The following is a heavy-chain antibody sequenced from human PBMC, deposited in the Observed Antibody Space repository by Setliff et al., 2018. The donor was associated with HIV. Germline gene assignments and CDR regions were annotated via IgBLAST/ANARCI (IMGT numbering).Heavy chain of an antibody. J-gene: IGHJ6*03. D-gene: IGHD3-10*01. Sequence: SETLSLTCSLSGGSISSDDYYWSWIRHFPGKGLEWIGFIYYSGSTFYNPSLKTRLTLTVDTSKHQFSMELNSVTAADSALYHCARVVGLGPPPYYNYYLDVGGKGTTGTVS. V-gene: IGHV4-30-4*01. CDR3: ARVVGLGPPPYYNYYLDV. CDR2: IYYSGST. CDR1: GGSISSDDYY.